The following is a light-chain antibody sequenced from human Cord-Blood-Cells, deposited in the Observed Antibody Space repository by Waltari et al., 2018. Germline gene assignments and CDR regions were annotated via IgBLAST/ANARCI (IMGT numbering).Light chain of an antibody. CDR1: TGAVPSGHY. CDR2: DTS. J-gene: IGLJ3*02. V-gene: IGLV7-46*01. Sequence: QAVVTQDPSLTVSPGGTVTLTCGSSTGAVPSGHYPYWFQQKPGQAPRTLIYDTSNKPSWTPARFSGSLLGGKAALTLSGAQPEDEAEYYCLLSYSGANWVFGGGTKLTVL. CDR3: LLSYSGANWV.